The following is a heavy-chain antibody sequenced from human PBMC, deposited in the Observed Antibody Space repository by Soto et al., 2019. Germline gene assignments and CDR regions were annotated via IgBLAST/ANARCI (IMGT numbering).Heavy chain of an antibody. CDR2: ISDGGSTI. CDR3: TASFIIVATIVS. Sequence: PGGALRLSCAASGFTFSSYAMNWVRQAPVKGLEWVSAISDGGSTIYYADSVKGRFTISRDNAKNSLYLQMDSLRAEDAAVYYCTASFIIVATIVSWGQGTRVTVSS. CDR1: GFTFSSYA. V-gene: IGHV3-21*04. D-gene: IGHD5-12*01. J-gene: IGHJ5*02.